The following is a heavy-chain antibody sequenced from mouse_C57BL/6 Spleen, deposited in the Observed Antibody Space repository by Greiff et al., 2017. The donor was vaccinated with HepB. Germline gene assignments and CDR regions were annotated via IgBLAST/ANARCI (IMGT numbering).Heavy chain of an antibody. J-gene: IGHJ2*01. CDR3: ARVYYGSSYFFDY. Sequence: EVQRVESEGGLVQPGSSMKLSCTASGFTFSDYYMAWVRQVPEKGLEWVANINYDGSSTYYLDSLKSRFIISRDNAKNILYLQMSSLKSEDTATYYCARVYYGSSYFFDYWGQGTTLTVSS. V-gene: IGHV5-16*01. CDR1: GFTFSDYY. CDR2: INYDGSST. D-gene: IGHD1-1*01.